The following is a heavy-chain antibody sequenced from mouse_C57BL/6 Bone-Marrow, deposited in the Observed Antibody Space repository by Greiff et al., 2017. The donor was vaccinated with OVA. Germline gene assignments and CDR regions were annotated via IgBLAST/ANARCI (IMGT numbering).Heavy chain of an antibody. V-gene: IGHV1-15*01. J-gene: IGHJ4*01. CDR3: TRGDYGSAMDY. Sequence: QVQLQQSGAELVRPGASVTLSCKASGYTFTDYEMHWVKQTPVHGLEWIGAIDPETGGTAYNQKFKGKAILTADKSSSTAYMELRSLTSEDSAVYYCTRGDYGSAMDYWGQGTSVTVSS. D-gene: IGHD1-1*01. CDR1: GYTFTDYE. CDR2: IDPETGGT.